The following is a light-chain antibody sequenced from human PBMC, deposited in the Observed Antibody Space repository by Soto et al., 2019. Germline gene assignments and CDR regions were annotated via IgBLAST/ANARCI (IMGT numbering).Light chain of an antibody. CDR3: QQFNNWPWT. CDR1: QSISTN. J-gene: IGKJ1*01. CDR2: GAS. V-gene: IGKV3-15*01. Sequence: EIVMTQSPVTLTVSPGERATLYCMASQSISTNLAWHQQKPGQAPRLLIYGASTRATGIPARFSGSGSGTEFTLTISSLQSEDLAVYYCQQFNNWPWTFGQGTKVEI.